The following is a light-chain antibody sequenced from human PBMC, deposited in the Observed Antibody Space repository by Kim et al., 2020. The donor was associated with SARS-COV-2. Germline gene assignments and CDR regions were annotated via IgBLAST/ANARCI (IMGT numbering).Light chain of an antibody. J-gene: IGLJ3*02. CDR3: AAWDDSLSGQV. CDR2: RNN. Sequence: GQVVTISCSGSSSNIESNYVYWYQQLPGTAPKVLIYRNNLRPSGVPDRFSGSKSGTSASLAIGGLRSEDEGDYYCAAWDDSLSGQVFGGGTQLTVL. V-gene: IGLV1-47*01. CDR1: SSNIESNY.